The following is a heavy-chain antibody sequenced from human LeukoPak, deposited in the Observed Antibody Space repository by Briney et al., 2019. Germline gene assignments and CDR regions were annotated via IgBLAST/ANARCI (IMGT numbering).Heavy chain of an antibody. Sequence: GRSLRLSCAASGFTFSSYGMHWVRQAPGKGLEWVAVLSYDGSNKYYADSVKGRFTIYRDNYKNTLYLQMNSLRAEDTAVYYCAKDGGYCGGDCYSLLLDYWGQGTLVTVSS. CDR2: LSYDGSNK. V-gene: IGHV3-30*18. CDR3: AKDGGYCGGDCYSLLLDY. D-gene: IGHD2-21*02. J-gene: IGHJ4*02. CDR1: GFTFSSYG.